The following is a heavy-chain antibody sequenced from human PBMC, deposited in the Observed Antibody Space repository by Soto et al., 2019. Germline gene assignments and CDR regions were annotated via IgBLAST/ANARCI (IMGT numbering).Heavy chain of an antibody. CDR1: GYSFATYG. Sequence: ASVKVSCKASGYSFATYGFSWVRQAPGQGLECVGWISAHNGDTHYSQKFQGRVTLTTDTSTNTGYMELRSLASDDTAVYFCATEPIYYNDGSGYYPLGHWGQGTLVTVSS. D-gene: IGHD3-22*01. V-gene: IGHV1-18*04. J-gene: IGHJ4*02. CDR2: ISAHNGDT. CDR3: ATEPIYYNDGSGYYPLGH.